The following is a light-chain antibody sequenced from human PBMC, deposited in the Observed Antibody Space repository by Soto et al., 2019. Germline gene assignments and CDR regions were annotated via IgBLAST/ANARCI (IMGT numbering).Light chain of an antibody. CDR2: KAS. J-gene: IGKJ1*01. CDR1: QSISSW. V-gene: IGKV1-5*03. Sequence: DIPLTQSPATLSSSVGDRVTIPCRASQSISSWLAWYQQKPGIAPKLLIYKASTLESGVPSRFSGSGSGTEFTLTSTSLQPDDAVAYYCQQYDSYSTFGRGTKVDIK. CDR3: QQYDSYST.